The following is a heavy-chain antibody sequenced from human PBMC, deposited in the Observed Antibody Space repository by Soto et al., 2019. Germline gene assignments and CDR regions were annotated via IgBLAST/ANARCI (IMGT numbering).Heavy chain of an antibody. D-gene: IGHD4-17*01. CDR2: ISAYNGNT. CDR1: GGSISSYY. Sequence: TCTVSGGSISSYYWSWVRQAPGQGLEWMGWISAYNGNTNYAQKLQGRVTMTTDTSTSTAYMELRSLRSDDTAVYYCARDYGDYDPFDYWGQGTLVTVSS. V-gene: IGHV1-18*04. CDR3: ARDYGDYDPFDY. J-gene: IGHJ4*02.